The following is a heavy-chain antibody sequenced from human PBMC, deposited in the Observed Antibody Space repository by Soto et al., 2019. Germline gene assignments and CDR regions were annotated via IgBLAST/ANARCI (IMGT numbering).Heavy chain of an antibody. Sequence: QVQLQQWGAGLLKPSETLSLTCAVYGGSFSGYYWSWIRQPPGKGLEWIGEINHSGSTNYNPSLKSRVTISVDTSKNQFALKRSSVTAADTAVYYCARGAGTMVRGRSFGYWGQGTLVTVSS. CDR3: ARGAGTMVRGRSFGY. J-gene: IGHJ4*02. CDR1: GGSFSGYY. CDR2: INHSGST. D-gene: IGHD3-10*01. V-gene: IGHV4-34*01.